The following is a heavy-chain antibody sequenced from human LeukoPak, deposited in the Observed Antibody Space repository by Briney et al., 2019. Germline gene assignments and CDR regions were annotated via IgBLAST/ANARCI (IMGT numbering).Heavy chain of an antibody. CDR3: ARHTKRPQAGWFDP. V-gene: IGHV5-51*01. CDR1: GYNFTTYW. D-gene: IGHD6-25*01. Sequence: PGESLKISCKASGYNFTTYWIGWVRRMPGKGLEYMGIIYPRDSQIRYSPSFQGQVTISADKSISTAYLQWTSLKASDTAIYYCARHTKRPQAGWFDPWGQGTLVTVSS. J-gene: IGHJ5*02. CDR2: IYPRDSQI.